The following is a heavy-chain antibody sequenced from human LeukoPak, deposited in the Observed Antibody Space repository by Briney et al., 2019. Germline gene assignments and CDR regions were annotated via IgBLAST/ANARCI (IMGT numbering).Heavy chain of an antibody. Sequence: GGSLRLSCAASGFTFSSYSMNWVRQAPGKGLEWVPYISSSSSTIYYADSVKGRFTISRDNAKNSLYLQMNSLRDEDTAVYYCARGGYDFWSGYLGGGPYYFDYWGQGTLVTVSS. J-gene: IGHJ4*02. CDR1: GFTFSSYS. CDR3: ARGGYDFWSGYLGGGPYYFDY. D-gene: IGHD3-3*01. V-gene: IGHV3-48*02. CDR2: ISSSSSTI.